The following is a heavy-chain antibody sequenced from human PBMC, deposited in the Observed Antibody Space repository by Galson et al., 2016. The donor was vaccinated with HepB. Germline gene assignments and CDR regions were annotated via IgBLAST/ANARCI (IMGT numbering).Heavy chain of an antibody. CDR3: ARESRSGINYVDY. Sequence: ETLSLTCTVSGDSIASSDYFWGWIRQTPGKGLDWIGTIFHSGTPYYHPSLKSRVTISIDTSKNQFSLRLSSVTAADTAVYYCARESRSGINYVDYWGQGTLVTVSS. V-gene: IGHV4-39*02. CDR1: GDSIASSDYF. D-gene: IGHD5-24*01. CDR2: IFHSGTP. J-gene: IGHJ4*02.